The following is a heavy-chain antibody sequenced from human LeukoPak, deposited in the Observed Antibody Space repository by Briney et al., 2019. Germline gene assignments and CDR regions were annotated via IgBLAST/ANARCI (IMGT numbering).Heavy chain of an antibody. CDR2: IDYSGNT. J-gene: IGHJ3*02. CDR1: GGSISSYY. Sequence: SETLSLTCTVSGGSISSYYWSWIRQPPGKGLEWIGAIDYSGNTYYNPSLKSRATISTDTSRSQFSLKLSSVTAADTAVYYCARDRASSLAFDIWGQGTMVTVSS. D-gene: IGHD6-13*01. V-gene: IGHV4-59*12. CDR3: ARDRASSLAFDI.